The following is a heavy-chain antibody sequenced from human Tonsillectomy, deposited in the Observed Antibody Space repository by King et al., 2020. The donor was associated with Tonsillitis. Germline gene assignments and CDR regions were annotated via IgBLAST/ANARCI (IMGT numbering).Heavy chain of an antibody. CDR3: ARGRLYSSGWGIDY. J-gene: IGHJ4*02. CDR2: ISYDGSRK. V-gene: IGHV3-33*05. CDR1: GFTFRNYG. D-gene: IGHD6-25*01. Sequence: VQLVGSGGGVVQPGRSLRLSCAASGFTFRNYGMHWVRQAPGKGLDWVAVISYDGSRKNYADSVKGRFAISRDNSNSTVYLHVNSLRAEDTALYYCARGRLYSSGWGIDYWGQGTPVTVSS.